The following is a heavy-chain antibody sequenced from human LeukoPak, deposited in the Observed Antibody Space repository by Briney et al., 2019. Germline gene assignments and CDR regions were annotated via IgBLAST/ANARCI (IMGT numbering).Heavy chain of an antibody. D-gene: IGHD3-10*01. J-gene: IGHJ4*02. CDR3: ARVRRRSGYYFDY. V-gene: IGHV4-34*01. CDR1: GGSFSGYY. Sequence: SGTLSLTCAVYGGSFSGYYWSWIRQPPGKGLEWIGEINHSGSTNYNPSLKSRVTISEDTSKNQFSLKLSSVTAADTAVYYCARVRRRSGYYFDYWGQGTLVTVSS. CDR2: INHSGST.